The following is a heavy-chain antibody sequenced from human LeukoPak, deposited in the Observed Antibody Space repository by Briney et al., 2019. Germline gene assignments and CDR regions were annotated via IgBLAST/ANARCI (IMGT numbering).Heavy chain of an antibody. CDR1: GFTFTSYD. J-gene: IGHJ6*02. D-gene: IGHD3-10*01. CDR3: AREPRWFGDLYGMDV. V-gene: IGHV3-13*04. Sequence: GGSLRLSCAASGFTFTSYDMHSVRQDTGRGLEWLSAIGTAGDKYYPGSVKGRFTISRENAKNSVYLQMNSLRAGDTAVYYCAREPRWFGDLYGMDVWGQGTTVTVSS. CDR2: IGTAGDK.